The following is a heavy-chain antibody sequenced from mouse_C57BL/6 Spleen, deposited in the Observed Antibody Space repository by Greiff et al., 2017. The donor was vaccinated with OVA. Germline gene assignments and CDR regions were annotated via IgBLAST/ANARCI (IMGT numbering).Heavy chain of an antibody. D-gene: IGHD1-1*02. Sequence: EVQLKESGGGLVKPGGSLKLSCAASGFTFSDYGMHWVRQAPEKGLEWVAYISSGSSTTYYADTVQGRFTISRDNAKNTLYLQMTSLRSEDTAVYYCARQGNYDFDVWGTGTTVTVSS. CDR1: GFTFSDYG. J-gene: IGHJ1*03. CDR2: ISSGSSTT. V-gene: IGHV5-17*01. CDR3: ARQGNYDFDV.